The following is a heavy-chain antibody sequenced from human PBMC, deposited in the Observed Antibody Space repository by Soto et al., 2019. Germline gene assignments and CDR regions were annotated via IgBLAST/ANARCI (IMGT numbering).Heavy chain of an antibody. CDR1: GFTFSSYG. CDR2: ISYDGSNK. J-gene: IGHJ6*02. CDR3: AKGDYFIVLMVYAPTGMDV. V-gene: IGHV3-30*18. Sequence: GGSLRLSCAASGFTFSSYGMHWVRQAAGKGLEWVAVISYDGSNKYYADSVKGRFTISRDNSKNTLYLQMNSLRAEDTAVYYCAKGDYFIVLMVYAPTGMDVWGQGTTVTVSS. D-gene: IGHD2-8*01.